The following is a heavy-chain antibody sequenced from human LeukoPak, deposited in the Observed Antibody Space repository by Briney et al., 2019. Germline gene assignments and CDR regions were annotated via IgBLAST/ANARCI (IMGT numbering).Heavy chain of an antibody. J-gene: IGHJ4*02. Sequence: GGSLRLSCAASGFTFNTYSMNWVRQAPGKGLEWVSVIYSGGSTYYADSVKGRFTISRDNSKNTLYLQMNSVRAEDTAVYYCAKDRAQRGVDYWGQGTLVTVSS. CDR1: GFTFNTYS. CDR2: IYSGGST. D-gene: IGHD3-10*01. CDR3: AKDRAQRGVDY. V-gene: IGHV3-NL1*01.